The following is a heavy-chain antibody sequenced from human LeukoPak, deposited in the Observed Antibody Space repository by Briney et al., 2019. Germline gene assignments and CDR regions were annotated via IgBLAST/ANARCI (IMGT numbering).Heavy chain of an antibody. CDR2: IIPILGIA. CDR3: ARGALRSDAFDI. V-gene: IGHV1-69*04. CDR1: GGTFSSYA. J-gene: IGHJ3*02. Sequence: SVKVSCKASGGTFSSYAISWVRQAPGQGLEWMGRIIPILGIANYAQKFQGRVTITADKSTSTAYMELSSLRSEDTAVYYCARGALRSDAFDIWGQGTMVTVSS.